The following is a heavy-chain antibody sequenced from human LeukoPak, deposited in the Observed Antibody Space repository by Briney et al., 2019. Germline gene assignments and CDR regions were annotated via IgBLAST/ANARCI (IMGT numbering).Heavy chain of an antibody. D-gene: IGHD3-9*01. J-gene: IGHJ6*03. CDR2: ISYDGSNK. CDR1: GFTFSSYG. CDR3: ARDQNVLRYFDWLLLTRVGYYMDV. Sequence: SGGSLRLSCAASGFTFSSYGMHWVRQAPGKGLEWVAVISYDGSNKYYADSVKGRFTISRDNFKNTLYLQMNSLRAEDTAVYYCARDQNVLRYFDWLLLTRVGYYMDVWGKGTTVTVSS. V-gene: IGHV3-30*03.